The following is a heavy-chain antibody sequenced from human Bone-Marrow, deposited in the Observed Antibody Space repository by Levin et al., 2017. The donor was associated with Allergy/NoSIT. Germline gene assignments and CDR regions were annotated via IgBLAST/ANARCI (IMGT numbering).Heavy chain of an antibody. V-gene: IGHV4-4*02. CDR1: GDSISSSW. J-gene: IGHJ6*03. Sequence: MASETLSLTCAVSGDSISSSWWGWVRQPPGRGLEFIGEIHHSGGANYSPSLKSRVTISLDASKSHFSLSLRSVTAADTAVYYCARPDHYYMDVWGKGTTVSVS. CDR3: ARPDHYYMDV. CDR2: IHHSGGA.